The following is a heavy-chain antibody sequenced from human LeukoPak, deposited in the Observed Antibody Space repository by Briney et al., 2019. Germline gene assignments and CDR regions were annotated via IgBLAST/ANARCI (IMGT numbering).Heavy chain of an antibody. J-gene: IGHJ6*03. CDR1: GYTFTSYG. Sequence: ASVKVSCKASGYTFTSYGISWVRQAPGQGLEWMGIINPSGGSTSYAQKFQGRVTMTRDTSTSTVYMELSSLRSEDTAVYYCARERLRGVYYYYYMDVWGKGTTVTISS. CDR2: INPSGGST. V-gene: IGHV1-46*01. D-gene: IGHD1-26*01. CDR3: ARERLRGVYYYYYMDV.